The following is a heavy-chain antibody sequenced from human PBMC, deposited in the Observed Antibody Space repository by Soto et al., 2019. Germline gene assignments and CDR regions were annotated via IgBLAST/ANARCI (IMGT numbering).Heavy chain of an antibody. CDR3: ARGDSSGEYERLDT. Sequence: PSETLSLTCTVSGGSISSYYWSWIRQPPGKGLEWIGYIYYSGSTNYNPSLKSRVTISVDTSKNQFSLKLSSVTAADTAVYYCARGDSSGEYERLDTWGEGTMVTVSS. J-gene: IGHJ3*01. CDR2: IYYSGST. CDR1: GGSISSYY. D-gene: IGHD3-22*01. V-gene: IGHV4-59*01.